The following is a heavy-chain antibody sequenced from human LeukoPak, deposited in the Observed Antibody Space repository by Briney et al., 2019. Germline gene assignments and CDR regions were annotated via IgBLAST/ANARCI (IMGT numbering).Heavy chain of an antibody. CDR2: ISYDGSNK. V-gene: IGHV3-30*18. CDR3: AKDGRFGESSIDY. J-gene: IGHJ4*02. CDR1: GFTFSSYG. Sequence: GGSLRLSCAASGFTFSSYGMHWVRQAPGKGLEWVAVISYDGSNKYYADSVKGRFTISRDNSKNTLYLQMNSLRAEDTAVYYCAKDGRFGESSIDYWGQGTLVTVSS. D-gene: IGHD3-10*01.